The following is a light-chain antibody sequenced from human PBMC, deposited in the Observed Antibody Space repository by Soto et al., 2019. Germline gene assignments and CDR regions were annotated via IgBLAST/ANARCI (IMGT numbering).Light chain of an antibody. CDR3: SSYAGNNNVI. CDR1: SSDVGGYNY. J-gene: IGLJ2*01. CDR2: EVT. Sequence: QSALTQPPSASGSPGQSVTISCTGISSDVGGYNYVSWYQQHPGKAPKLMLYEVTKRPSGVPDRFSGSKSGNTASLTVSGLQAEDEADYYCSSYAGNNNVIFGGGTKLTVL. V-gene: IGLV2-8*01.